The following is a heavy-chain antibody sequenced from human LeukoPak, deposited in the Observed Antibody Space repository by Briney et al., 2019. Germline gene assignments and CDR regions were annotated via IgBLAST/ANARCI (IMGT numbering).Heavy chain of an antibody. V-gene: IGHV4-39*01. CDR2: IYYSGST. CDR3: ARLNSPGWFDP. Sequence: SETLSLTCTVSGGSISSSSYYWGWIRQPPGKGLEWIGSIYYSGSTYYSPALKSRLTISVDTSKNQFSLKLSSVTAADTAVYYCARLNSPGWFDPWGQGTLVTVSS. CDR1: GGSISSSSYY. J-gene: IGHJ5*02.